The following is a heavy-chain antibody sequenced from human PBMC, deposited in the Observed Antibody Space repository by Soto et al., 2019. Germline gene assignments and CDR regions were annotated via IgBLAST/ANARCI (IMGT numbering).Heavy chain of an antibody. V-gene: IGHV4-31*03. J-gene: IGHJ5*02. D-gene: IGHD6-13*01. CDR2: IYYSGST. Sequence: QVQLQESGPGLVKPSQTLSLTCTVSGGSISSGGYYWSWIRQHPGKGLEWIGYIYYSGSTYYNPSLNSRVTISVDTSKNQFSPKLSSVTAADTAVYYCARRSIAAAGWWFDPWGQGTLVTVSS. CDR1: GGSISSGGYY. CDR3: ARRSIAAAGWWFDP.